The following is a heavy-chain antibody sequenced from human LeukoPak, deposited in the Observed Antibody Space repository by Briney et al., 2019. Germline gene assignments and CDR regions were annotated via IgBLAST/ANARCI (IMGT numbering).Heavy chain of an antibody. D-gene: IGHD3-10*01. CDR3: ARDWGLWFGEPRNWFDP. V-gene: IGHV1-46*01. Sequence: ASVKVPCKASGYTFTSYYMHWVRQAPGQGLEWMGIINPSGGSTSYAQKFQGRVTMTRDTSTSTVYMELSSLRSEDTAVYYCARDWGLWFGEPRNWFDPWGQGTLVTVSS. J-gene: IGHJ5*02. CDR2: INPSGGST. CDR1: GYTFTSYY.